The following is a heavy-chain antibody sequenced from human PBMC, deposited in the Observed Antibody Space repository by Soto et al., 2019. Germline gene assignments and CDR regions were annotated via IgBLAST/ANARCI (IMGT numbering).Heavy chain of an antibody. Sequence: EVQLLESGGDLVQPGGSLRLSCAASGFTFSNYVMNWVRQAPGKGLEWVSGIRGRGGRTDYADSVKGRFTISRDNSKNTLYPQMNSLRAEHTAVYYCAKVATEGDSPHWYFDLWGRGTLVTVSS. V-gene: IGHV3-23*01. CDR2: IRGRGGRT. CDR3: AKVATEGDSPHWYFDL. CDR1: GFTFSNYV. D-gene: IGHD2-21*02. J-gene: IGHJ2*01.